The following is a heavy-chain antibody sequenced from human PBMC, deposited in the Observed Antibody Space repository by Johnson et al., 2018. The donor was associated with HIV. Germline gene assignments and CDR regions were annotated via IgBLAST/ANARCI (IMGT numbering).Heavy chain of an antibody. V-gene: IGHV3-11*04. J-gene: IGHJ3*02. CDR2: ISSSGSTI. D-gene: IGHD4-17*01. CDR1: GFTFSDHY. CDR3: ARAPPAPYGDYGAFDI. Sequence: VQLVESGGGLAKPGGSLRLSCVGSGFTFSDHYMSWVRQAPGKGLEWVSFISSSGSTIYYSDSVKGRFTISRDNSKNTLYLQMISLRAEDTAVYFCARAPPAPYGDYGAFDIWGQGTMVTVSS.